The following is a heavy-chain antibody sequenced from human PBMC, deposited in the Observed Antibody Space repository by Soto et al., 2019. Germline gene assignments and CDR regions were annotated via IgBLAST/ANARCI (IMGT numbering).Heavy chain of an antibody. J-gene: IGHJ6*02. V-gene: IGHV4-61*01. Sequence: XETLSLTCAVSGGSVSSGSYYWSWIRQPPGKGLEWIGCIYYSGSTNYNPSLKSRVTISVDTSKNQFSLKLSSVTAADTAVYYCARGGFNAGDFWSGYPYYYYYYGMDVWGQGTTVTVSS. CDR3: ARGGFNAGDFWSGYPYYYYYYGMDV. CDR1: GGSVSSGSYY. CDR2: IYYSGST. D-gene: IGHD3-3*01.